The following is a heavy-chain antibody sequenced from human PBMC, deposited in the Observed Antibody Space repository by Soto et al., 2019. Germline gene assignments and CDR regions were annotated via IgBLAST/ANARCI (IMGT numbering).Heavy chain of an antibody. CDR2: IIPIFGTA. J-gene: IGHJ4*02. CDR1: GGTFSSYA. D-gene: IGHD6-13*01. V-gene: IGHV1-69*13. CDR3: ARGEQQLVLVPDY. Sequence: SVKVSCKASGGTFSSYATSWVRQAPGQGLEWMGGIIPIFGTANYAQKFQGRVTITADESTSTAYMELSSLRSEDTAVYYCARGEQQLVLVPDYWGQGTLVTVSS.